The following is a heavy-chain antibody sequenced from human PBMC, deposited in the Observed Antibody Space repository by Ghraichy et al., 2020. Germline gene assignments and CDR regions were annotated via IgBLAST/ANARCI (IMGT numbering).Heavy chain of an antibody. CDR1: GFTFSTYS. Sequence: GGSLRLSCVASGFTFSTYSMNWVRQAPGKGLEWVSSVSSSSNYIYYADSVKGRFTISRDNAKNSLYLQMNSLRGEDTAVYYCAKGRAVAGSYYFDYWGQGTLVTVSS. V-gene: IGHV3-21*01. CDR3: AKGRAVAGSYYFDY. J-gene: IGHJ4*02. CDR2: VSSSSNYI. D-gene: IGHD6-19*01.